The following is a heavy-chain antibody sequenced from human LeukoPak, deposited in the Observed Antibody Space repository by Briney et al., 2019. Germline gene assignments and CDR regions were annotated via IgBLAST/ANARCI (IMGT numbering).Heavy chain of an antibody. CDR3: ARAAGEMATIRY. CDR1: GFTFSSYG. CDR2: ISSSSSYI. V-gene: IGHV3-21*01. J-gene: IGHJ4*02. D-gene: IGHD5-24*01. Sequence: GGSLRLSCAASGFTFSSYGMSWVRQAPGKGPEWVSSISSSSSYIYYADSVKGRFTISRDNAKNSLYLQMNSLRAEDTAVYYCARAAGEMATIRYWGQGTLVTVSS.